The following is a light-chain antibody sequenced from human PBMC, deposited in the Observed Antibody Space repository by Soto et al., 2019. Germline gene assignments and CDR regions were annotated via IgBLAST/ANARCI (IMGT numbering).Light chain of an antibody. CDR1: QSVSNN. J-gene: IGKJ4*01. CDR2: GAS. CDR3: QQYNNWPALT. V-gene: IGKV3D-15*01. Sequence: EIVMTQSPATLSVSPGERATLSCRASQSVSNNLAWYQQKPGQATRLLIYGASTRATGIPARFSGSGSGTEFTLTISSLQSEDFAVYYCQQYNNWPALTFGGGTKVEIK.